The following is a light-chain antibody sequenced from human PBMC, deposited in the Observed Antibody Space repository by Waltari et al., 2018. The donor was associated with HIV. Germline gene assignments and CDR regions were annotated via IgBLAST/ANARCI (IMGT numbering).Light chain of an antibody. Sequence: QSVLTQPPSVSGAPGQRVTIYCTGSSSNIGAGYDVHWYQQLPGTAPKLLIYGNSNRPSGVPDRFSGSKSCTSASLAITGLQAEDEADDYCQSYDSSLSDSRVFGGGTKLTVL. CDR3: QSYDSSLSDSRV. CDR2: GNS. V-gene: IGLV1-40*01. J-gene: IGLJ3*02. CDR1: SSNIGAGYD.